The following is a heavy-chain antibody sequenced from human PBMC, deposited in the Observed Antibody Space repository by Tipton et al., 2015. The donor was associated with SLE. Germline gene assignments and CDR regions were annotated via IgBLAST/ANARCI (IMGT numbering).Heavy chain of an antibody. CDR3: AGRYSGPGGYFDY. Sequence: TLSLTCAVYGGSFSDYYWSWIRQPPGKGLEWIGEINHSGSTNYNPSLKSRVTISVDTSKNQFSLKLSSVTAADTAVYYCAGRYSGPGGYFDYWGQGTLVTVSS. V-gene: IGHV4-34*01. CDR2: INHSGST. D-gene: IGHD5-12*01. CDR1: GGSFSDYY. J-gene: IGHJ4*02.